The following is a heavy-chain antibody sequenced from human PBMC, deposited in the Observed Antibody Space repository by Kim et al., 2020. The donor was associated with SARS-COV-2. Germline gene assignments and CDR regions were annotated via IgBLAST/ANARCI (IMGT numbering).Heavy chain of an antibody. J-gene: IGHJ4*02. V-gene: IGHV1-69*04. CDR3: ARELDGSYYDILTGWVGSGRGGRVDY. Sequence: SVKVSCKASGGTFSSYAISWVRQAPGQGLEWMGRIIPILGIANYAQKFQGRVTITADKSTSTAYMELSSLRSEDTAVYYCARELDGSYYDILTGWVGSGRGGRVDYWGQGPLVTVSS. CDR1: GGTFSSYA. CDR2: IIPILGIA. D-gene: IGHD3-9*01.